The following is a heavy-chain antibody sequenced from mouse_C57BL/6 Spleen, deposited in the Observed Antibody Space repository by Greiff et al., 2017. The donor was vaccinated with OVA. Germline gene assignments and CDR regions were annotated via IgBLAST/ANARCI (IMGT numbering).Heavy chain of an antibody. D-gene: IGHD2-14*01. CDR1: GYTFTSYW. V-gene: IGHV1-59*01. CDR3: ARRGGYCKDAMDY. J-gene: IGHJ4*01. Sequence: QVQLQQPGAELVRPGTSVQLSCKASGYTFTSYWMHWVKQRPGQGLEWIGVIDPSDSYTNYNQKFKGKATLTVDTSSSTAYMQLGSLTSEDSAVYYCARRGGYCKDAMDYWGQGTSVTVSS. CDR2: IDPSDSYT.